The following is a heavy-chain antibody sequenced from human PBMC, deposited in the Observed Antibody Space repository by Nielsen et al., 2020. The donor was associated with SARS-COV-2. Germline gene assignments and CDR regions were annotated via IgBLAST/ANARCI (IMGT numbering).Heavy chain of an antibody. D-gene: IGHD3-10*01. J-gene: IGHJ4*02. V-gene: IGHV1-18*01. CDR3: AGGMQLWFGEEGYYFDY. Sequence: ASVKVSCKASGYTFTSYGITWVRQAPGQGLEWMGWINAYNGNTNFAQKLQGRVTMTTDTSASTAYMELSSLRSEDTAVYYCAGGMQLWFGEEGYYFDYWGQGTLVTVSS. CDR2: INAYNGNT. CDR1: GYTFTSYG.